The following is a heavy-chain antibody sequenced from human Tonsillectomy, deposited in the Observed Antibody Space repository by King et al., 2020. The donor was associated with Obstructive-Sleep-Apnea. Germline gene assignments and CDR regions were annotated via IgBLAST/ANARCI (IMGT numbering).Heavy chain of an antibody. V-gene: IGHV3-49*03. CDR1: GFTFGDYA. Sequence: QLVQSGGGLVQPGRSLRLSCTASGFTFGDYAMSWFRQAPGKGLEWVGFIRSKAYGGTTEYAASLKGRFTISRDDSKSIAYLQMSSLKTEDTAVYYCTHRRWELTYWGQGTLVTVSP. CDR3: THRRWELTY. J-gene: IGHJ4*02. D-gene: IGHD1-26*01. CDR2: IRSKAYGGTT.